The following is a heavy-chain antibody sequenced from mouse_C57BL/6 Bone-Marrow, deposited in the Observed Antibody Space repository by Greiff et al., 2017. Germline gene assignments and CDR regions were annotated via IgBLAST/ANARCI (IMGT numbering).Heavy chain of an antibody. CDR3: ARETIITVVAFAY. V-gene: IGHV1-55*01. D-gene: IGHD1-1*01. Sequence: VQLQQPGAELVKPGASVKMSCKASGYTFTSYWITWVKQRPGQGLEWIGDIYPGSGSTNYNEKFKSKATLTVDTSSSTAYMQLSSLTSEDSAVYYCARETIITVVAFAYWGQGTVVTVSA. J-gene: IGHJ3*01. CDR1: GYTFTSYW. CDR2: IYPGSGST.